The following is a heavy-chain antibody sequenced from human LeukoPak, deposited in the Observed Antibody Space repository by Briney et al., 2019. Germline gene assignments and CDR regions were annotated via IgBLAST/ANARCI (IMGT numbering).Heavy chain of an antibody. CDR1: GYTFTGYY. D-gene: IGHD6-13*01. V-gene: IGHV1-18*04. Sequence: GASVKVSCKASGYTFTGYYMHWVRQAPGQGLEWMGWISANNGNTNYAQKFQGRVTMTTDTSTNTAYVELRSLRSDDTAVYYCARTYSSYFSSSEFDYWGQGTLVTVSS. J-gene: IGHJ4*02. CDR2: ISANNGNT. CDR3: ARTYSSYFSSSEFDY.